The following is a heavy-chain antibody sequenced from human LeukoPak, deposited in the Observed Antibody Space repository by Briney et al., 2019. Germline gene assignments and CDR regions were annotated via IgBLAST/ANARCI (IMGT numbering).Heavy chain of an antibody. V-gene: IGHV3-23*01. Sequence: GGSLSLSCAASGFTFTNYAMSWVRQAPGKGLEWVSGISGSGGSTYYAASVKGRFTISRDNSKNTLFLQMNSLRAEDTAVYYCAKDAYYYGSGGGAFDIWGQGTMVTVSS. CDR3: AKDAYYYGSGGGAFDI. D-gene: IGHD3-10*01. J-gene: IGHJ3*02. CDR2: ISGSGGST. CDR1: GFTFTNYA.